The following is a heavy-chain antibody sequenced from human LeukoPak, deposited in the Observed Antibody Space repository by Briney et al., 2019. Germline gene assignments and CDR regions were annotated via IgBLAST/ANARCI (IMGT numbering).Heavy chain of an antibody. J-gene: IGHJ4*02. V-gene: IGHV4-59*01. CDR3: ARGVEWEQFDY. CDR1: GGSISSYY. Sequence: SETLSLTCSVSGGSISSYYWSWIRQPPGKGLEWIGYIYYSGSTNYNPSLKSRVTISVDTSKNQISLKLSSVIAADTAVYYCARGVEWEQFDYWGQGTLVTVSS. CDR2: IYYSGST. D-gene: IGHD1-26*01.